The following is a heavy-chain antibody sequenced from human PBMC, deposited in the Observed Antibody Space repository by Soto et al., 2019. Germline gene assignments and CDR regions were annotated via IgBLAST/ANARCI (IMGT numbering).Heavy chain of an antibody. CDR1: GFTFSSYS. D-gene: IGHD3-10*01. V-gene: IGHV3-23*01. Sequence: GSLRLSCVASGFTFSSYSMSWVHQAPGKGLEWVSGFRAGGDDGTTYYADSVKGRFTISRDNSKNTLFLQMNSLRAEDTAIYYCAKKVNSGSGSQYFDYFGQGTLVTVSS. CDR3: AKKVNSGSGSQYFDY. J-gene: IGHJ4*02. CDR2: FRAGGDDGTT.